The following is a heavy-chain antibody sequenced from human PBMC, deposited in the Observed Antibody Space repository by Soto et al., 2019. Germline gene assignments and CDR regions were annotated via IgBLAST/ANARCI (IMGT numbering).Heavy chain of an antibody. Sequence: HPGGSLRLSCTASGFTFGDYAMSWFRQAPGRGLEWVGFIRSKAYGGTTEYAASVKGRFTISRDDSKSIAYLQMNSLKTEDTAVYYCTKEVVAATPRPDAFDIWGQGTMVTVSS. D-gene: IGHD2-15*01. CDR1: GFTFGDYA. J-gene: IGHJ3*02. V-gene: IGHV3-49*03. CDR2: IRSKAYGGTT. CDR3: TKEVVAATPRPDAFDI.